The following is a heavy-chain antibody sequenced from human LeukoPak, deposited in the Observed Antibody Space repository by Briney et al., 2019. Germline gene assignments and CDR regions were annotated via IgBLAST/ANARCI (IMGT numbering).Heavy chain of an antibody. V-gene: IGHV1-69*13. J-gene: IGHJ4*02. CDR3: ARLGYYDSSGYYNDSSSN. Sequence: SVKVSCKASGGTFSSYAISWVRQAPGQGPEWMGGIIPIFGTANYAQKFQGRVTITADESTSTAYMELSSLRSEDTAVYYCARLGYYDSSGYYNDSSSNWGQGTLVTVSS. CDR2: IIPIFGTA. CDR1: GGTFSSYA. D-gene: IGHD3-22*01.